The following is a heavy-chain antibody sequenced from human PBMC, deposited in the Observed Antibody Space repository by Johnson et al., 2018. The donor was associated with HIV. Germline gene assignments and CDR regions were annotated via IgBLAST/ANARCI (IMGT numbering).Heavy chain of an antibody. CDR1: GFTFGDYP. V-gene: IGHV3-30*04. D-gene: IGHD2-8*02. CDR3: ARDLLVMDDAFDI. J-gene: IGHJ3*02. Sequence: QVQLVESGGGFVQPGRSLRLSCPTSGFTFGDYPMSWFRQAPGKGLEWVAVISYDGTNKYYADSVKGRFNISRDNSNSTLYLQMNSLRAEDTAVYYCARDLLVMDDAFDIWGQGTMVTVSS. CDR2: ISYDGTNK.